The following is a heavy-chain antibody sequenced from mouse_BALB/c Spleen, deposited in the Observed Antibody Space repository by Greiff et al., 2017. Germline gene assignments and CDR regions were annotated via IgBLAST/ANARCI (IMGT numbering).Heavy chain of an antibody. J-gene: IGHJ3*01. CDR1: GFNIKDTY. V-gene: IGHV14-3*02. CDR2: IDPANGNT. CDR3: ARYTTATGCAY. D-gene: IGHD1-2*01. Sequence: VQLQQSGAELVKPGASVKLSCTASGFNIKDTYMHWVKQRPEQGLEWIGRIDPANGNTKYDPKFQGKATITADTSSNTAYLQLSSLTSEDTAVYYCARYTTATGCAYWGQGTLVTVSA.